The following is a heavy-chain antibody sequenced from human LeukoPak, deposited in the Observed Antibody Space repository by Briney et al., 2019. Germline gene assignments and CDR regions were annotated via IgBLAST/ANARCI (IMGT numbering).Heavy chain of an antibody. CDR2: INHSGST. V-gene: IGHV4-34*01. CDR3: ARRRVGATFYYYYYMDV. J-gene: IGHJ6*03. Sequence: SETLSLTCAVYGGSFSGYYWSWIRQPPGKGLEWIGEINHSGSTNYNPSLKSRVTISVDTSKNQFSVKLSSVTAADTSVYYCARRRVGATFYYYYYMDVWGKGTTVTVSS. CDR1: GGSFSGYY. D-gene: IGHD1-26*01.